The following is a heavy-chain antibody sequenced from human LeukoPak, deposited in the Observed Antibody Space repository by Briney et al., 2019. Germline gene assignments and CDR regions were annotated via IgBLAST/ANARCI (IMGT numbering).Heavy chain of an antibody. CDR3: AREALEWSPPDI. V-gene: IGHV3-21*01. Sequence: GGSLRLSCAASGFTFSSYSMNWVRQAPGKGLEWVSSISSSSSYIYYADSVKGRFTISRDNSKNTLYLQMNNMRTEDTAVYYRAREALEWSPPDIWGQGTTVTVSS. CDR1: GFTFSSYS. D-gene: IGHD3-3*01. CDR2: ISSSSSYI. J-gene: IGHJ3*02.